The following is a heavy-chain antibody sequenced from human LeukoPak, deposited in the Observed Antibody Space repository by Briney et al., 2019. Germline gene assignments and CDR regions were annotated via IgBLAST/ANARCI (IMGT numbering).Heavy chain of an antibody. J-gene: IGHJ4*02. CDR2: ISSSSSTI. V-gene: IGHV3-48*01. CDR1: GFTFSSYS. D-gene: IGHD1-1*01. Sequence: GGSLRLSCAASGFTFSSYSMNWVRQAPGKGLEWVSYISSSSSTIYYADSVRGRFTISRGNAKNSLFLQMNSLRAEDTAVYYCARALNLLDPVTLDYWGQGTLVTVSS. CDR3: ARALNLLDPVTLDY.